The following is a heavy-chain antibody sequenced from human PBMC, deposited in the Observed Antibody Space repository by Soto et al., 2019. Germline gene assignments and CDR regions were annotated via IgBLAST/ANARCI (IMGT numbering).Heavy chain of an antibody. Sequence: QVQLVQSGAEVKKPGSSVKVSCKASGGTFSSYAISWVRQAPGQGLEWMGGIIPIPGTANYAQKFQGRVTITADESTITAYMELSSPRSEDTAVYYCARSQGSSTSLEIYYYYDYGMDVWGQGTTVTVSS. J-gene: IGHJ6*02. CDR2: IIPIPGTA. CDR3: ARSQGSSTSLEIYYYYDYGMDV. CDR1: GGTFSSYA. V-gene: IGHV1-69*01. D-gene: IGHD2-2*01.